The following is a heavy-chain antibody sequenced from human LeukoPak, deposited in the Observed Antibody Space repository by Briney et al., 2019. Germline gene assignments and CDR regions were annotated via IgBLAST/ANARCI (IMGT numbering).Heavy chain of an antibody. CDR3: ARGGMRLLRGSMDY. CDR2: IDHSGST. CDR1: GGSFSGYY. Sequence: SETLSLTCAVYGGSFSGYYWSWIRQPPGKGLEWIGEIDHSGSTNYNPSLKSRVTISVDTSKNQFSLTLSSVTAEDTAVYYCARGGMRLLRGSMDYWGQGTLVTVSS. D-gene: IGHD3-22*01. V-gene: IGHV4-34*01. J-gene: IGHJ4*02.